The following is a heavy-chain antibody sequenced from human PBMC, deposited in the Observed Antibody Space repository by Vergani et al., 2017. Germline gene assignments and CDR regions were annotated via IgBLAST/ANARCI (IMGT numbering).Heavy chain of an antibody. CDR1: GGSFSGYY. CDR2: INHSGST. D-gene: IGHD5-18*01. J-gene: IGHJ5*02. Sequence: QVQLQQWGAGLLKPSETLSLTCAVYGGSFSGYYWSWIRQPPGKGLEWIGEINHSGSTNYNPSLKSRVTISVDTSKNQSSLKLSSVTAADTAVYYCARVFLGLWRGSWFDPWGQGTLVTVSS. V-gene: IGHV4-34*01. CDR3: ARVFLGLWRGSWFDP.